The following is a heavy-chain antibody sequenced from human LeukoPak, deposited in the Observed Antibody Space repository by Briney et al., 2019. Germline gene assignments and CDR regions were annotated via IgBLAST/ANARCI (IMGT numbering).Heavy chain of an antibody. CDR2: IKSKTDGGTT. CDR1: VFTFRNAW. V-gene: IGHV3-15*01. J-gene: IGHJ4*02. CDR3: ATGNWIS. D-gene: IGHD1-1*01. Sequence: PGGSVTLFCAASVFTFRNAWVSWARHSPGKGLEWGGLIKSKTDGGTTNYAAPVKGRLSITRDGSQNTLYVQMNSLKTEDTAVYYCATGNWISWGQGTLVTVSS.